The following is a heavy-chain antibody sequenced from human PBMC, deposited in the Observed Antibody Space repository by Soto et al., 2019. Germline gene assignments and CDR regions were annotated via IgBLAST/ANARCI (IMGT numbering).Heavy chain of an antibody. D-gene: IGHD1-7*01. CDR2: ISYDGGIR. J-gene: IGHJ5*02. CDR3: ARNGIAGTTVSGWFDP. V-gene: IGHV3-30-3*01. CDR1: GLNFDNYG. Sequence: VRLVESGGGVVQPGRSLRLSCAVSGLNFDNYGMHWVRQAPGKGLEWVALISYDGGIRYYGDSVKGRFTISRDNSKNTLYLQMNSLRADDSAVYYCARNGIAGTTVSGWFDPWGQGTLVTVSS.